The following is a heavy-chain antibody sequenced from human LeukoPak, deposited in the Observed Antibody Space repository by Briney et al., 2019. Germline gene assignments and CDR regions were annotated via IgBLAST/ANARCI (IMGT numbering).Heavy chain of an antibody. D-gene: IGHD2-15*01. Sequence: SETLSLTCTVSGYSISSGYYWGWIRQPPAKGLEWIGSIYHSGSTYYNPSLKSRVTISVDTSKNQFSLKLSSVTAADTAVYYCTRFALGVVAATHWGQGTLVTVSS. CDR2: IYHSGST. CDR1: GYSISSGYY. CDR3: TRFALGVVAATH. J-gene: IGHJ4*02. V-gene: IGHV4-38-2*02.